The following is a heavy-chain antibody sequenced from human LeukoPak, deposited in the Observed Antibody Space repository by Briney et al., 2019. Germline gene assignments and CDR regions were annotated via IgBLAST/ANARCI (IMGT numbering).Heavy chain of an antibody. CDR1: GYTFTNYA. Sequence: ASVKVSCKASGYTFTNYAMHWVRQAPGQRLEWMGWINAGNGNTKYSQKFQGRVTITRDTSASTVYMELSSLRSEDTAVYYCARGLGSGWYGDDYWGQGTPVTVSS. D-gene: IGHD6-19*01. V-gene: IGHV1-3*01. CDR3: ARGLGSGWYGDDY. CDR2: INAGNGNT. J-gene: IGHJ4*02.